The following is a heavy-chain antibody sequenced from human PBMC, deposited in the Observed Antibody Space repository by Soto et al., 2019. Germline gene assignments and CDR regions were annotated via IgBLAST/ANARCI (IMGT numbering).Heavy chain of an antibody. V-gene: IGHV1-2*02. CDR1: GYTFTGYY. Sequence: QVQLVQSGAEVKKPGASVKVSCKASGYTFTGYYMHWVRQAPGQGLEWMGWINPNSGRTNYAQKFQGRVTMTRDTSISTAYMELSRLRSDDTAVYYCARGVIAARPGNYYFDYWGQGTLVTVSS. CDR2: INPNSGRT. J-gene: IGHJ4*02. CDR3: ARGVIAARPGNYYFDY. D-gene: IGHD6-6*01.